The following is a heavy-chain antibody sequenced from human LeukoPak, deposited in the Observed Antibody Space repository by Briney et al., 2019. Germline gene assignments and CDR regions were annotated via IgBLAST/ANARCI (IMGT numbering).Heavy chain of an antibody. CDR2: ISGSGGST. CDR3: AKVEYCSGGSCYFFDY. J-gene: IGHJ4*02. CDR1: GFTFSSYA. Sequence: GGSLRLSCAASGFTFSSYAMSWVRKAPGKGLEWVSAISGSGGSTYYADSVKGRFTISRDNSKNTLYLQMNSLRAEDTAVYYCAKVEYCSGGSCYFFDYGGQGTLVTVSS. V-gene: IGHV3-23*01. D-gene: IGHD2-15*01.